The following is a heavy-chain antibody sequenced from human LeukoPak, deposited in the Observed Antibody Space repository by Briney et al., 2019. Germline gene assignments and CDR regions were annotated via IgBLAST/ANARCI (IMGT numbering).Heavy chain of an antibody. CDR2: IYYSGTT. CDR1: GDSMSSYF. V-gene: IGHV4-59*01. Sequence: PSETLSLTCTVSGDSMSSYFWTWIRQSPGKGLEWIGCIYYSGTTNYNPSLKSRVTISVGTSKNQFSLKLTSVTAADTAVYYCARAKASDVWGEGTTVTVSS. J-gene: IGHJ6*04. CDR3: ARAKASDV.